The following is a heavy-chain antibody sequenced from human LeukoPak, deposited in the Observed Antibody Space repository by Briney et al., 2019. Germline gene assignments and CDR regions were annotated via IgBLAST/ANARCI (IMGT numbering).Heavy chain of an antibody. D-gene: IGHD6-19*01. Sequence: GGSLRLSCQPSGFTFSNSWMHWVRQGQGKGPVWVSRIKSDGGYITYADSVKGRFIISRDNAENTLYLQMNSLRVDDTAVYYCATGDSGWYNYWGQGTLVTVSA. J-gene: IGHJ4*02. CDR2: IKSDGGYI. CDR1: GFTFSNSW. V-gene: IGHV3-74*03. CDR3: ATGDSGWYNY.